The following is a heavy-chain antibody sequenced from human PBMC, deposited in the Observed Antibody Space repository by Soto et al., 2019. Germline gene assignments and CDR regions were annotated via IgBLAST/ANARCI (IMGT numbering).Heavy chain of an antibody. CDR2: INGDGTGT. D-gene: IGHD3-10*01. V-gene: IGHV3-74*01. Sequence: EVQLVESGGGLVQPGGSLRLSCVASGFTFSNYWMHWVRQAPGKGLVWVSRINGDGTGTNYADSVKGQFTISRDNAKNTLYLQMNSLRAEDTALYYCGRGASGSYRLDYWGQGTLVTVSS. J-gene: IGHJ4*02. CDR1: GFTFSNYW. CDR3: GRGASGSYRLDY.